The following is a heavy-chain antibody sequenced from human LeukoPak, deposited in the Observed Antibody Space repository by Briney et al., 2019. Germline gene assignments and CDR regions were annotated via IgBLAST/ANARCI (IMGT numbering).Heavy chain of an antibody. CDR2: IYSGGTT. CDR3: TRDLGYCSGGSCYAAAF. CDR1: GFTFDDYG. D-gene: IGHD2-15*01. V-gene: IGHV3-53*01. Sequence: GGSLRLSCAASGFTFDDYGMSWVRQAPGKGLEWVSGIYSGGTTYYADSVKGRFTISRDKSKNTLHLQMNSLRAEDTAIYYCTRDLGYCSGGSCYAAAFWGQGTLVTVSS. J-gene: IGHJ1*01.